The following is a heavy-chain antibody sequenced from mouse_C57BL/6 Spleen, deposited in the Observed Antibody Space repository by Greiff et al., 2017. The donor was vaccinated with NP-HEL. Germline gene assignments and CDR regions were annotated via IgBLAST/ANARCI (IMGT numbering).Heavy chain of an antibody. Sequence: QVQLQQSGAELVKPGASVKISCKASGYAFSSYWMNWVKQRPGKGLEWIGQIYPGDGDTNYNGKFKGKATLTADKSSCTAYMQLSSLTSEDSAVYFCARGGLSLRSYAMDYWGQGTSVTVSS. CDR1: GYAFSSYW. CDR2: IYPGDGDT. V-gene: IGHV1-80*01. CDR3: ARGGLSLRSYAMDY. D-gene: IGHD1-1*01. J-gene: IGHJ4*01.